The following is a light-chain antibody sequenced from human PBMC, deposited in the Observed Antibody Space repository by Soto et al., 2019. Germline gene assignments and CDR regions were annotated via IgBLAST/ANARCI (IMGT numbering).Light chain of an antibody. Sequence: DIVMTQSPLSLPVTPGEPASISCRSSQGLLHSNAYNYLDWYLQKPGQSPQLLIYLGSNRASGVPDRFSGSGSGTDFTLKISRVEAEDVGVYYCMQALQTPITFGQGTRLEMK. CDR1: QGLLHSNAYNY. V-gene: IGKV2-28*01. CDR2: LGS. CDR3: MQALQTPIT. J-gene: IGKJ5*01.